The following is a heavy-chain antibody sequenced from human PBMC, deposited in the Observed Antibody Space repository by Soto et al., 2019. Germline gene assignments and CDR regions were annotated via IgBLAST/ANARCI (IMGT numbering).Heavy chain of an antibody. V-gene: IGHV3-7*01. CDR2: IKQDGSEK. CDR1: GFTFSSYW. J-gene: IGHJ5*01. CDR3: ARGGKYSSSWFDY. D-gene: IGHD6-13*01. Sequence: EVQLVESGGGLVQPGGSLRLSCAASGFTFSSYWMSWVRQAPGKGLEWVANIKQDGSEKYYVDSVKGRFTISRDNAKNSLYRQMNSLRAEDTAVYYCARGGKYSSSWFDYWGQGTLVTVSS.